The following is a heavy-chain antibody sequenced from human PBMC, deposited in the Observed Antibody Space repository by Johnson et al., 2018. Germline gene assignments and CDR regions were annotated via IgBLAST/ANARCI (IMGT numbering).Heavy chain of an antibody. CDR3: ARDSDYDVWSDYYGYFY. Sequence: EVRLVESGGGLVQPGGSLRLSCAASGFSFSSYSMNWVRQAPGKGLEGVSYIIRSSRKIYYADPVQGRLTISRDNAKNPMYLQMNSLRHEDTAVYYCARDSDYDVWSDYYGYFYWGQGTLVIVSS. CDR1: GFSFSSYS. J-gene: IGHJ1*01. CDR2: IIRSSRKI. V-gene: IGHV3-48*02. D-gene: IGHD3-3*01.